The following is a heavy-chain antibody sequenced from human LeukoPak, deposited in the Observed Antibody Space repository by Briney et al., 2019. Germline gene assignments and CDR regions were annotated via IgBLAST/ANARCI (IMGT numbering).Heavy chain of an antibody. CDR3: ARDFQTDGRYCYYYMDV. D-gene: IGHD2-8*02. J-gene: IGHJ6*03. V-gene: IGHV3-21*01. CDR2: ISCRSGYT. Sequence: GGSLRLSWAASGFTFSSYSMNWVRQAPGKGLEWVSAISCRSGYTYSADSVKGRFIISRDNAKNSLYLQMISPRAEDMDVYYCARDFQTDGRYCYYYMDVWGKGTTVTVSS. CDR1: GFTFSSYS.